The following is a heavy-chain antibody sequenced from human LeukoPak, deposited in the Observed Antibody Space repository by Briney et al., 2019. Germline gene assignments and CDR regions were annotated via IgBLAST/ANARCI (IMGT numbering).Heavy chain of an antibody. D-gene: IGHD3-22*01. CDR2: IYYSGST. Sequence: PSETLSLTCAVSGYSISSGYYWGWIRPPPGKGLEWIRSIYYSGSTYYNPSLKSRVTISVDTSKNQFSLKLSSVTAADTAVYYCARGVIQYYYDSSVYLDAFDIWGQGQWSPSLQ. CDR3: ARGVIQYYYDSSVYLDAFDI. J-gene: IGHJ3*02. CDR1: GYSISSGYY. V-gene: IGHV4-38-2*01.